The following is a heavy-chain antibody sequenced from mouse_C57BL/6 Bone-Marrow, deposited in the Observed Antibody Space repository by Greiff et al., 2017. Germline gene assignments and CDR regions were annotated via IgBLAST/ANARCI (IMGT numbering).Heavy chain of an antibody. D-gene: IGHD2-4*01. CDR2: IYPGSGNT. J-gene: IGHJ4*01. V-gene: IGHV1-66*01. Sequence: QVQLQQSGPELVKPGASVKISCKASCYSFTSYYIHWVKPRPGPGLAWIGWIYPGSGNTKYNEKFKGKATLTADTSSSTAYIHLSILTTENSAVYYCARGGLRHAMDYWGQGTSVTGSS. CDR3: ARGGLRHAMDY. CDR1: CYSFTSYY.